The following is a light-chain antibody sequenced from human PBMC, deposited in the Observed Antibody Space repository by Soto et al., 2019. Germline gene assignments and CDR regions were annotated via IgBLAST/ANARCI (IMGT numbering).Light chain of an antibody. J-gene: IGKJ1*01. CDR1: QSVSSSY. V-gene: IGKV3-20*01. Sequence: EIVLTQSPGTLSLSPGERATLSCRASQSVSSSYLAWYQHKPGQAPRLLIYGASSRATGIPDRFSGSGSGTDFTLTISRLEPEDLAVYYCQQYGSSSWTFGQGTKVDVK. CDR3: QQYGSSSWT. CDR2: GAS.